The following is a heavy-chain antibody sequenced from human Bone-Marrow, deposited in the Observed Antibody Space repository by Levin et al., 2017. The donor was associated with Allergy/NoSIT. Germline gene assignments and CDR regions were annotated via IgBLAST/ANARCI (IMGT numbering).Heavy chain of an antibody. D-gene: IGHD2-2*01. CDR3: AKDILASGYCSSTSCRGGFFDY. CDR1: GFTFDDYA. CDR2: ISWNSGSI. J-gene: IGHJ4*02. Sequence: GGSLRLSCTASGFTFDDYAIHWVRQAPGKGLEWVSGISWNSGSIGYADSVKGRFTISRDNAKNSLYLQMNSLRAEDTALYYCAKDILASGYCSSTSCRGGFFDYWGQGTLVTVSS. V-gene: IGHV3-9*01.